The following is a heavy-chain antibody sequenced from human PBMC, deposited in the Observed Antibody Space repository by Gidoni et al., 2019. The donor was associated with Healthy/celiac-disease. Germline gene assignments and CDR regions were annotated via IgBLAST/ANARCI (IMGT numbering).Heavy chain of an antibody. CDR1: GFNFSNAW. V-gene: IGHV3-15*01. Sequence: EVQLVESGGGWIKHGGSIRLSGEAYGFNFSNAWMSWVRQATGKGLEWVVRIISKADGWTTDYAAPVKGRFTISRYDSKNALYLQMNSLKTEDTAVYYCTTDGGMVRGDTTDYWGQGTLVTVSS. J-gene: IGHJ4*02. CDR3: TTDGGMVRGDTTDY. D-gene: IGHD3-10*01. CDR2: IISKADGWTT.